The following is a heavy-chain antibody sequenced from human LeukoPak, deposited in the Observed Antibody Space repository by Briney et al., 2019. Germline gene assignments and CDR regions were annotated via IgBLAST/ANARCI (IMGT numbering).Heavy chain of an antibody. V-gene: IGHV1-69*04. Sequence: GASVKVSCKASGGTFSSYAISWVRQAPGQGLEWMGRIFPILGIANYAQKFQGRVTITADKSTSTAYMELSSLRSEDTAVYYCAIIAPRYGDYPVREVWGQGTTVTVSS. J-gene: IGHJ6*02. CDR1: GGTFSSYA. CDR3: AIIAPRYGDYPVREV. D-gene: IGHD4-17*01. CDR2: IFPILGIA.